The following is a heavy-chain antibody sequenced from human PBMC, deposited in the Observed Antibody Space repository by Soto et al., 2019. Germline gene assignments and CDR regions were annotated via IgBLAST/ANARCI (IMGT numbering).Heavy chain of an antibody. D-gene: IGHD6-6*01. CDR1: GASITSLYYY. CDR3: ARRGWGSSSFFDY. CDR2: SYHSGST. J-gene: IGHJ4*02. Sequence: ETLSLTCTVSGASITSLYYYWGWIRQPPGKGLEWIGSSYHSGSTYYAPSLMSRVAMSVDTSKNQFSLKLNSVTAADTAVYYCARRGWGSSSFFDYWGQGTLVTV. V-gene: IGHV4-39*01.